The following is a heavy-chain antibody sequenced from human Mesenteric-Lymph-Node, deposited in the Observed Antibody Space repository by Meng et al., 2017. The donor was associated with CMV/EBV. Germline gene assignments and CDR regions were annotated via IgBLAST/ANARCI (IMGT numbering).Heavy chain of an antibody. CDR1: SGSIGTYY. CDR3: ARGFADYGYYFDY. D-gene: IGHD4-17*01. CDR2: IYYSGGT. V-gene: IGHV4-59*01. J-gene: IGHJ4*02. Sequence: SETLSLTCTVSSGSIGTYYWNWIRQPPGKGLEWIGYIYYSGGTDYNPSLKSRVSISVDTSKSQFSLKLRSVTAADTAMYYCARGFADYGYYFDYWGQGTLVTVPQ.